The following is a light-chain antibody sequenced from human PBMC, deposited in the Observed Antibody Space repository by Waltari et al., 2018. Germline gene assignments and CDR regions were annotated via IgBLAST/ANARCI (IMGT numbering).Light chain of an antibody. V-gene: IGLV2-14*01. CDR2: DVS. CDR3: SSYTSSSTWV. CDR1: SSDVGGYNY. Sequence: QSALTQPASVSGSPGQSITISCTGTSSDVGGYNYVSWYQQNPGKPPKLMIYDVSKRPSGVSNRFSGSKSGNTASLTSSGLQAEDEAEYYCSSYTSSSTWVFGGGTKLTVL. J-gene: IGLJ3*02.